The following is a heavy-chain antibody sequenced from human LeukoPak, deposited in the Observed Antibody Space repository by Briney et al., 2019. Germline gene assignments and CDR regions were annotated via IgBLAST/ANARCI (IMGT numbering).Heavy chain of an antibody. D-gene: IGHD2-2*01. Sequence: GGSLRLSCAASGFTFSSYWMSWVRQAPGKGLEWVANIKQDGSQKYYVDSVKGRFSISRDNAKNSLYLQMNSLRAEDTAVYYCARGDIVVVPAAMLSYWGQGTLVTVSS. CDR2: IKQDGSQK. CDR3: ARGDIVVVPAAMLSY. J-gene: IGHJ4*02. V-gene: IGHV3-7*01. CDR1: GFTFSSYW.